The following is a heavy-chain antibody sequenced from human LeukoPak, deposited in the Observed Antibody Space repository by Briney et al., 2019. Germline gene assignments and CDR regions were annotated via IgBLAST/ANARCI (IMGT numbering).Heavy chain of an antibody. CDR2: ISGSGGST. CDR3: ARDLKDCSGGSCYPAGYDY. J-gene: IGHJ4*02. CDR1: GFTFSSYA. V-gene: IGHV3-23*01. D-gene: IGHD2-15*01. Sequence: QPGGSLRLSCAASGFTFSSYAMSWVRQAPGKGLEWVSAISGSGGSTYYADSVKGRFTISRDNAKNSLYLQMNSLRAEDTAVYYCARDLKDCSGGSCYPAGYDYWGQGTLVTVSS.